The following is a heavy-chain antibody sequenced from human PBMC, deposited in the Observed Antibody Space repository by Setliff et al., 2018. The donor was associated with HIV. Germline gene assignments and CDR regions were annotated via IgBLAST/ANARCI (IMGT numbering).Heavy chain of an antibody. Sequence: SETLSLTCTVSGASISSSSHHWAWIRQPPGKGLEYIGNIYYTGSTHHNPSLESRVATSVDTSKNQISLKLSSVTAADTAVYYCARHDGGGWYVRVLATSFDYWGQGTLVTVSS. J-gene: IGHJ4*02. CDR2: IYYTGST. CDR3: ARHDGGGWYVRVLATSFDY. V-gene: IGHV4-39*01. D-gene: IGHD6-19*01. CDR1: GASISSSSHH.